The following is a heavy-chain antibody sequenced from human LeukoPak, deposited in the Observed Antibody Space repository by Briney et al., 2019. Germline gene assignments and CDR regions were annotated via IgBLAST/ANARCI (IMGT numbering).Heavy chain of an antibody. Sequence: GGSLRLSCAASGFTFSSYGMHWVRQAPGKGLEWVAVTSYDGSNKYYADSVKGRFTNSRDNSKNTLYLQMNSLRAEDTAVYYCARSPGRLYFDYWGQGTLVTVSS. CDR1: GFTFSSYG. CDR2: TSYDGSNK. CDR3: ARSPGRLYFDY. J-gene: IGHJ4*02. D-gene: IGHD1-26*01. V-gene: IGHV3-30*03.